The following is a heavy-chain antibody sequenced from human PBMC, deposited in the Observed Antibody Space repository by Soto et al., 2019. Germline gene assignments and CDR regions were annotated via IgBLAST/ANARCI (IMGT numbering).Heavy chain of an antibody. CDR3: ARGPNSGSYGGWFDT. CDR2: IWYDGSNK. D-gene: IGHD1-26*01. CDR1: GFTFSSYG. V-gene: IGHV3-33*01. Sequence: QVQLVESGGGVVQPGRSLRLSCAASGFTFSSYGMHWVRQAPGKGLEWVAVIWYDGSNKYYADSVKGRFTISRDNSKNTLYLQLNSLRAEDTAVYYCARGPNSGSYGGWFDTWGQGTLVTVSS. J-gene: IGHJ5*02.